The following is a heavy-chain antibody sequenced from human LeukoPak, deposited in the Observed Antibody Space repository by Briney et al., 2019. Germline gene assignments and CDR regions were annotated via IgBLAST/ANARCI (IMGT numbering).Heavy chain of an antibody. V-gene: IGHV4-31*03. CDR3: ARTLPVPAASYFDY. Sequence: PSETLPLTCTVSGGSISSGGYYWSWIRQHPGKGLEWIGYIYYSGSTYYNPSLKSRVTISVDTSKNQFSLKLSSVTAADTAVYYCARTLPVPAASYFDYWGQGTLVTVSS. J-gene: IGHJ4*02. CDR2: IYYSGST. D-gene: IGHD2-2*01. CDR1: GGSISSGGYY.